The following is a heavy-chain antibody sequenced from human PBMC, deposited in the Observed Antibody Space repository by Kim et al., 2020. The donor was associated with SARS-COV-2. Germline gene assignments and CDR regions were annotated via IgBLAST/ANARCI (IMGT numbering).Heavy chain of an antibody. CDR1: GDSIPSLNW. J-gene: IGHJ6*03. V-gene: IGHV4-4*02. CDR2: FYPSGRS. Sequence: SETLSLTCAVSGDSIPSLNWWSWVRQTPGKGLAWIGEFYPSGRSNYTPSLESRVTISVDKSNNHFSLRLTSVTAADTAVYYCAREWDCSYYIDAGGKGTT. CDR3: AREWDCSYYIDA. D-gene: IGHD2-21*01.